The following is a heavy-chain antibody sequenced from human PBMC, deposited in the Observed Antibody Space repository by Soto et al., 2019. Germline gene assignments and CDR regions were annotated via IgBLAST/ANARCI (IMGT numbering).Heavy chain of an antibody. J-gene: IGHJ6*04. V-gene: IGHV1-69*13. D-gene: IGHD3-10*01. Sequence: GASVKVSCKASGGTFSSYAISWVRQAPGQGLEWMGGIIPIFGTANYAQKFQGRVTITADESTSTAYMELRSLRSDDTAVYYCARVLRTTEPLLWFGEKSWDVWGKGTTVTVSS. CDR2: IIPIFGTA. CDR3: ARVLRTTEPLLWFGEKSWDV. CDR1: GGTFSSYA.